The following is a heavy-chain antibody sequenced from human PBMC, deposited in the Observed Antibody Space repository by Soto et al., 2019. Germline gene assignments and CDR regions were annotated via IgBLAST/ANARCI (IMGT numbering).Heavy chain of an antibody. Sequence: GGSLRLSCVASEFTFSSYEMNWVRQAPGKGLEWVSYISSSGTTIYYTDSVKGRFTISRDNAKKSLYLQMNSLRAEDTAVYYCVRFGGAAAGPGDYWGQGTLVTV. V-gene: IGHV3-48*03. CDR1: EFTFSSYE. D-gene: IGHD6-13*01. CDR3: VRFGGAAAGPGDY. CDR2: ISSSGTTI. J-gene: IGHJ4*02.